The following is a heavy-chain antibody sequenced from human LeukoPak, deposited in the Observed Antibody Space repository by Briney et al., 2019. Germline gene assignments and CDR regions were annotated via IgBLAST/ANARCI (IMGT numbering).Heavy chain of an antibody. CDR2: IYYSGST. CDR1: GGSIGSYY. J-gene: IGHJ4*02. D-gene: IGHD4-17*01. Sequence: SETLSLTCTVSGGSIGSYYWSWIRQPPGKGLEWIGYIYYSGSTNYNPSLKSRVTISVDTSKNQFSLKLSSVTAADTAVYYCARVNGDYVDYWGQGTLVTVSS. CDR3: ARVNGDYVDY. V-gene: IGHV4-59*01.